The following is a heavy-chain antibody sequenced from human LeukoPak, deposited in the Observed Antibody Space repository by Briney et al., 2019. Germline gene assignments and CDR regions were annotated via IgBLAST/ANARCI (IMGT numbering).Heavy chain of an antibody. CDR2: IYHSGST. CDR3: AQTDDYYDSSGPRFDY. D-gene: IGHD3-22*01. CDR1: GGSISSGGYS. J-gene: IGHJ4*02. Sequence: SETLSLTCAVSGGSISSGGYSWSWIRQPPGKGLEWIGYIYHSGSTNYNPSLKSRVTISVDTSKNQFSLKLSSVTAADTAVYYCAQTDDYYDSSGPRFDYWGQGTLVTVSS. V-gene: IGHV4-30-2*01.